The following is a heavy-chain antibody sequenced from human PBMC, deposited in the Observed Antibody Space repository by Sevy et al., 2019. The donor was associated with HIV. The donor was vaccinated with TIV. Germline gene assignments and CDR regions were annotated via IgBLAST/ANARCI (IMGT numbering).Heavy chain of an antibody. J-gene: IGHJ5*02. CDR2: ISWNSGSI. CDR3: AKDNYYEFWSGNNWFDP. D-gene: IGHD3-3*01. CDR1: GFTFDDYA. Sequence: GGSLRLSCAASGFTFDDYAMHWVRQAPGKGLEWDSGISWNSGSIGYADSVKVRFTISRDNAKNSLYLQMNSLRAEDTALYYCAKDNYYEFWSGNNWFDPWGQGTLVTVSS. V-gene: IGHV3-9*01.